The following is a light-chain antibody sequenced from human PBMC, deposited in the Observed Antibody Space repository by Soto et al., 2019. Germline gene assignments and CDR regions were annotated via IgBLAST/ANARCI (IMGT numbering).Light chain of an antibody. J-gene: IGKJ3*01. CDR3: QQLFTYPPT. Sequence: IQLTQSPSSLSASMGHRVTITCRASQGIINYLAWYQQKPGQAPKLLIYGASTLQGGVPSRFSGSGSGTDFTLTVSSLQPEDLATYDCQQLFTYPPTFVPGTKVDIK. CDR2: GAS. V-gene: IGKV1-9*01. CDR1: QGIINY.